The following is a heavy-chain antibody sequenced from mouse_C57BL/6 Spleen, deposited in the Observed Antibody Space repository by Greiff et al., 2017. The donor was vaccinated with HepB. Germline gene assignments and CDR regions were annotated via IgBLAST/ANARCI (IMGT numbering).Heavy chain of an antibody. D-gene: IGHD1-1*01. CDR2: IYPGDGDT. CDR3: ARPYGSSYDWYFDV. Sequence: QVQLQQSGPELVKPGASVKISCKASSYAFRSSWMNWVKQRPGKGLEWIGRIYPGDGDTNYNGKFKGKATLTADKSSSTAYMQLSSLTSEDSAVYFCARPYGSSYDWYFDVWGTGTTVTVSS. V-gene: IGHV1-82*01. CDR1: SYAFRSSW. J-gene: IGHJ1*03.